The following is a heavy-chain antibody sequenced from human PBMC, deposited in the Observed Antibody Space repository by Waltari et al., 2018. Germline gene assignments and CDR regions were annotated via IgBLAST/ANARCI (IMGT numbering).Heavy chain of an antibody. Sequence: QVQLVESGGGLVQPGRSLRLSCAASGFTFSSYGMHWVRKAPGKGLEWVTVISYDGNNKDYADSVRGRFTSSRDNSKNTLYQQMNSLRDEDTAVYYGAKMGEVGGQGTLVTVSS. D-gene: IGHD2-2*01. V-gene: IGHV3-30*18. CDR2: ISYDGNNK. J-gene: IGHJ4*02. CDR3: AKMGEV. CDR1: GFTFSSYG.